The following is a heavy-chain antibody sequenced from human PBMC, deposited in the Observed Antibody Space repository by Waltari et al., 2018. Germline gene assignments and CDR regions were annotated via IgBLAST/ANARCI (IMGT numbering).Heavy chain of an antibody. Sequence: QLQLQESGPGLVKPSETLSLTCTVSGGSISSSSYYWGWIRQPPGKVLEWIGSIYYSGSTYYNPSLKSRVTISVDTSKNQFSLKLSSVTAADTAVYYCARDRPGIAVAWGGIFDYWGQGTLVTVSS. J-gene: IGHJ4*02. V-gene: IGHV4-39*07. CDR2: IYYSGST. CDR3: ARDRPGIAVAWGGIFDY. CDR1: GGSISSSSYY. D-gene: IGHD6-19*01.